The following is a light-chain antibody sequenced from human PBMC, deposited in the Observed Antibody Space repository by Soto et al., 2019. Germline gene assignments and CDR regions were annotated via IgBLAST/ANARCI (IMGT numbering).Light chain of an antibody. J-gene: IGKJ1*01. V-gene: IGKV3-11*01. Sequence: ETVLTQSPATLSLSPGERATLSCRASQSVKNFLAWYQQKPGQAPRLLIYDASNRATGIPARFSGSGSGTDISLPISNLEPEDFAVYDCQQRINGWTFGQGTKVEI. CDR3: QQRINGWT. CDR2: DAS. CDR1: QSVKNF.